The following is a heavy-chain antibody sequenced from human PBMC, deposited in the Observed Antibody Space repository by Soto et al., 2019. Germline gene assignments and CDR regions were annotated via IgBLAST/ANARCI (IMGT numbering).Heavy chain of an antibody. CDR3: TREAGY. Sequence: PSETLSLTCTVSGGSVSSGSYYWSWIRQPPGKGLEWIGYIYNSGRTNYNPSLKSRVSISVDTSKNQFSLKVMSVTVADTAVYYCTREAGYWGQGTLVTVSS. CDR2: IYNSGRT. J-gene: IGHJ4*02. V-gene: IGHV4-61*01. CDR1: GGSVSSGSYY. D-gene: IGHD6-25*01.